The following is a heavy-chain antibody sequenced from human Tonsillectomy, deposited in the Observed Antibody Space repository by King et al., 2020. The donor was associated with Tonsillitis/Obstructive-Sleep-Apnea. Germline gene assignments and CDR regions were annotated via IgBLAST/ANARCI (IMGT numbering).Heavy chain of an antibody. Sequence: VQLVESGGGLVQPGGSLRLSCAASGFTFRSYWMHWVRQAPGKGLGWVARSNSDGSSTYYADSVQGRFTISRDNTKNTLYLQMNSLRVEDTAVYYCARGGAECSGGTCSADYWGQGALLTVSS. CDR2: SNSDGSST. J-gene: IGHJ4*02. D-gene: IGHD2-15*01. CDR3: ARGGAECSGGTCSADY. CDR1: GFTFRSYW. V-gene: IGHV3-74*01.